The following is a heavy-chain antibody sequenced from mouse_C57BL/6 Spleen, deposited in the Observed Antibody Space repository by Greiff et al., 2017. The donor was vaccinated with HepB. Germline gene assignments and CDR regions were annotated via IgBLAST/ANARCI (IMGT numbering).Heavy chain of an antibody. Sequence: QVQLQQSGAELVKPGASVKLSCKASGYTFTSYWMQWVKQRPGQGLEWIGEIDPSDSYTNYNQKFKGKATLTVDTSSSTAYMQLSSLTSEDSAVYYCARTFTTVEGNFDVWGTGTTVTVSS. V-gene: IGHV1-50*01. D-gene: IGHD1-1*01. CDR2: IDPSDSYT. CDR3: ARTFTTVEGNFDV. J-gene: IGHJ1*03. CDR1: GYTFTSYW.